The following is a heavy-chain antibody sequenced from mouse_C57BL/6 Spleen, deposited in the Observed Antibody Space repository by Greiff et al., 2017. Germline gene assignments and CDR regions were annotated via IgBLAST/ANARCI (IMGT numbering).Heavy chain of an antibody. J-gene: IGHJ2*01. CDR2: INPGSGGT. CDR1: GYAFTNYL. V-gene: IGHV1-54*01. Sequence: QVQLKESGAELVRPGTSVKVSCKASGYAFTNYLIEWVKQRPGQGLEWIGVINPGSGGTNYNEKFKGKATLTADKSSSTAYMQLSSLTSEDSAVYFCARGPLGLDYWGQGTTLTVSS. CDR3: ARGPLGLDY. D-gene: IGHD4-1*01.